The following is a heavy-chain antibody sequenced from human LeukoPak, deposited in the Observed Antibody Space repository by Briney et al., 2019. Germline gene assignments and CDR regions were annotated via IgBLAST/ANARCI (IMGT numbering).Heavy chain of an antibody. Sequence: PGGSLRLSCAASGFTFSSYGMHWVRQAPGKGLEWVAVISYDGSNKYYADSVKGRFTISRDNSKNTLYLQVNSLRAEDTAVYYCAGRAGDWFHFDYWGQGTLVTVSS. J-gene: IGHJ4*02. CDR3: AGRAGDWFHFDY. V-gene: IGHV3-30*03. D-gene: IGHD7-27*01. CDR1: GFTFSSYG. CDR2: ISYDGSNK.